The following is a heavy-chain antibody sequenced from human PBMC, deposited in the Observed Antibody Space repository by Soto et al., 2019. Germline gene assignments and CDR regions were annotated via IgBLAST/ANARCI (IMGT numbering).Heavy chain of an antibody. Sequence: SDTLSLTCTVSGGSISSYYWSWIRQPPGKGLEWIGYIYYSGSTNYNPSLKSRVTISVDTSKNQFSLKLSSVTAADTAVYYCARSTQEAIDYWGQGTLVTVSS. J-gene: IGHJ4*02. V-gene: IGHV4-59*01. CDR2: IYYSGST. CDR1: GGSISSYY. CDR3: ARSTQEAIDY. D-gene: IGHD2-15*01.